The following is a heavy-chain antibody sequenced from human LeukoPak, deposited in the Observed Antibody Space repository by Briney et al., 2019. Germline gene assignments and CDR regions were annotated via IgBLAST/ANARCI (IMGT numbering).Heavy chain of an antibody. CDR2: IRYDGSNK. Sequence: PGGSLGLSCAASGFTFSSYGMHWVRQAPGKGLEWVAFIRYDGSNKYYADSVKGRFTISRDNSKNTLYLQLNSLRAEDTAVYYCARDGSSSVVYYYYYMDVWGKGTTVTVSS. V-gene: IGHV3-30*02. CDR1: GFTFSSYG. D-gene: IGHD6-6*01. J-gene: IGHJ6*03. CDR3: ARDGSSSVVYYYYYMDV.